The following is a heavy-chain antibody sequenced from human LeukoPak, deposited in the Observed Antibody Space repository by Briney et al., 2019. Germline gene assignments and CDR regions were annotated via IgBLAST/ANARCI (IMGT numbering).Heavy chain of an antibody. J-gene: IGHJ4*02. D-gene: IGHD3-10*01. CDR2: IYTTGST. V-gene: IGHV4-61*02. CDR3: AREQFSGGFDY. Sequence: SETLSLTCTVSVGSIASSSYYWSWIRKPAGKGLEWIGRIYTTGSTNYNPSLKSRVIISVDTSKSKFSLKLRSVTAADTAVYYCAREQFSGGFDYWGQGTLVTVSS. CDR1: VGSIASSSYY.